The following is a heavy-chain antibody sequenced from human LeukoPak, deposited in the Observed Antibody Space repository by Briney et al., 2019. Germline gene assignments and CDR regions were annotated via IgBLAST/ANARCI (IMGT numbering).Heavy chain of an antibody. CDR3: AADSYYYGSDGDY. V-gene: IGHV1-58*01. D-gene: IGHD3-10*01. CDR1: GFTFTSSA. Sequence: GTSVKVSCKASGFTFTSSAVQWVRQARGQRLEWIGWIVVGNGNTNYAQKFQERVTITRDMSTSTAYMELSSLRSEDTAVYYCAADSYYYGSDGDYWGQGTLVTVSS. J-gene: IGHJ4*02. CDR2: IVVGNGNT.